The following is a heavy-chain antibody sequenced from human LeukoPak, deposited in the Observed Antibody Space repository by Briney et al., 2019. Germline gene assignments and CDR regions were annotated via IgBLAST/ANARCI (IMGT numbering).Heavy chain of an antibody. D-gene: IGHD6-19*01. CDR1: GYRLTELS. CDR3: ATAVAGTGGWFDP. J-gene: IGHJ5*02. V-gene: IGHV1-24*01. Sequence: ASVKVSCKVSGYRLTELSMHWVRQAPGKGLEWMGGFDPEDGETIYAQKFQGRVTMTEDTSTDTAYMELSSLRSEDTAVYYCATAVAGTGGWFDPWGQGTLVTVSS. CDR2: FDPEDGET.